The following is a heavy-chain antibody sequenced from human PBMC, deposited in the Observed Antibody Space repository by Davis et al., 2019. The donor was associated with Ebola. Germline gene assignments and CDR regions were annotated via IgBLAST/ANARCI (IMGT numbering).Heavy chain of an antibody. V-gene: IGHV4-59*12. Sequence: MPSETLSLTCTVSGGSTSSYYWSWIRQPPGKGLEWIGYIYYSGSTNYNPSLKSRVTISVDTSNNQFSLKLSSVTAADTAVYYCAAGGGVSGMDVWGQGTTVTVSS. CDR3: AAGGGVSGMDV. CDR1: GGSTSSYY. D-gene: IGHD1-26*01. J-gene: IGHJ6*02. CDR2: IYYSGST.